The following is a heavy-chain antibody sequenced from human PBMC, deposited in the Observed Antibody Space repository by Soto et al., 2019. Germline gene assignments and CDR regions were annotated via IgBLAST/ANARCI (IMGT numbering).Heavy chain of an antibody. D-gene: IGHD6-19*01. V-gene: IGHV4-30-2*01. J-gene: IGHJ4*02. Sequence: SETLSLTCAVSGGSISSGGYSWSWIRQPPGKGLEWIGYIYHSGSTNYNPSLKSRVTISVDTSKNQFSLKLSSVTAADTAVYYCARASSGWYVGFDYWGQGTLVTVSS. CDR3: ARASSGWYVGFDY. CDR1: GGSISSGGYS. CDR2: IYHSGST.